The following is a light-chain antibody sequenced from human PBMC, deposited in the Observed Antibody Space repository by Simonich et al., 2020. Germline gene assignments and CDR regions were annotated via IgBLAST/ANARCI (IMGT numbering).Light chain of an antibody. Sequence: QSALTQPASVSGSPGQSIPISCTGTNSDVGGYNYVSWYQQHPGKAPKIMIYDVSNRPSGVSNRFSGSNSGNTASLTISGLQAEDEADYYCSSYTSSSTLVFGGGTKLTVL. CDR2: DVS. CDR1: NSDVGGYNY. CDR3: SSYTSSSTLV. V-gene: IGLV2-14*03. J-gene: IGLJ2*01.